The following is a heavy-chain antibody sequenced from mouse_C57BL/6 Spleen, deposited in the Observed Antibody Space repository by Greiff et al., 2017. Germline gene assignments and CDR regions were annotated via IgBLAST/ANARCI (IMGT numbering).Heavy chain of an antibody. Sequence: VQLQQSGAELVRPGASVTLSCKASGYTFTDYEMPWVKQTPVHGLEWIGALDPETGGTAYNQKFKGKAILTADKSSSTAYMELRSLTSEASAVYYCTRRGTGTDYCDYWGQGTTLTVSS. D-gene: IGHD4-1*01. V-gene: IGHV1-15*01. CDR2: LDPETGGT. J-gene: IGHJ2*01. CDR1: GYTFTDYE. CDR3: TRRGTGTDYCDY.